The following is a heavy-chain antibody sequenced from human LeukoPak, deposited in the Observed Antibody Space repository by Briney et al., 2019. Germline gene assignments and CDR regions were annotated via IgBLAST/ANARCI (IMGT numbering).Heavy chain of an antibody. D-gene: IGHD2-15*01. J-gene: IGHJ3*02. CDR1: GYTFTSYG. CDR3: ARGGGYCSGGSCPNAFDI. V-gene: IGHV1-8*02. Sequence: VASVKVSCKASGYTFTSYGISWVRQAPGQGLEWMGWMNPNSGNTGYAQKFQGRVTMTRNTSIGTAYMELSSLRSEDTAVYYCARGGGYCSGGSCPNAFDIWGQGTMVTVSS. CDR2: MNPNSGNT.